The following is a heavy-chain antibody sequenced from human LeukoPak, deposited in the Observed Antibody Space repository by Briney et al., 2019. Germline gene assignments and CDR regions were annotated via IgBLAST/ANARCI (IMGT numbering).Heavy chain of an antibody. D-gene: IGHD3-10*02. J-gene: IGHJ5*02. CDR2: INHSGST. Sequence: TETLSLTCTVSGYSISSGYYWSWIRQPPGKGLEWIGEINHSGSTNYNPSLKSRVTISVDTSKNHFSLNLTSVTAADTAVYYCARDSKFGLLNWFDPWGQGTLVTVSS. V-gene: IGHV4-38-2*02. CDR3: ARDSKFGLLNWFDP. CDR1: GYSISSGYY.